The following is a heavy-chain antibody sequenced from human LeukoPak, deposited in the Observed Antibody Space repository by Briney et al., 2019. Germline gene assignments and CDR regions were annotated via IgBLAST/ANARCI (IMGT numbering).Heavy chain of an antibody. V-gene: IGHV3-21*01. D-gene: IGHD2-2*01. CDR3: ARGFCSSTSCSEIDY. CDR1: GFSFSTYS. J-gene: IGHJ4*02. Sequence: GGSLRLSCGAPGFSFSTYSMHWVRQAPGKGPEWVSSISSSSSYIYYADSMRGRFTISRDNARNSLYLQVNSLRAEDTAIYYCARGFCSSTSCSEIDYWGQGTLVTVSS. CDR2: ISSSSSYI.